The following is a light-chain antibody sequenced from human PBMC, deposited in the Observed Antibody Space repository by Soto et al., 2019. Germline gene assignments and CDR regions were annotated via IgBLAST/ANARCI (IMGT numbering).Light chain of an antibody. CDR2: GAS. Sequence: EIVLTQSPGTLSLSPGERATLSCRASQSGSSSYLAWYQQKPGQAPRLLIYGASTLQGGVPPRFSGSGSGTDFTLTISSLQPEDFATYYCQQSYNTPRTLGQGTKVDIK. CDR1: QSGSSSY. V-gene: IGKV3-20*01. J-gene: IGKJ2*01. CDR3: QQSYNTPRT.